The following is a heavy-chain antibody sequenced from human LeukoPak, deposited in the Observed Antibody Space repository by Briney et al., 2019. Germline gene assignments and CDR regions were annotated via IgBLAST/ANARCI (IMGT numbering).Heavy chain of an antibody. CDR2: INWKGDSR. Sequence: GGSLRLSCAASGFTFDDYAMHWVRQVPGKGLEWVSGINWKGDSRGYADSVKGRFTISRDNAKNSLYLQMNSLRAEDTAVYYCAREVGATVFYYYYMDVWGKGTTVTVSS. D-gene: IGHD1-26*01. CDR1: GFTFDDYA. CDR3: AREVGATVFYYYYMDV. J-gene: IGHJ6*03. V-gene: IGHV3-20*04.